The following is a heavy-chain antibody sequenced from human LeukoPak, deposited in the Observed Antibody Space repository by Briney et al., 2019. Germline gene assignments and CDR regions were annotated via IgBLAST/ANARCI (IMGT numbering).Heavy chain of an antibody. J-gene: IGHJ4*02. D-gene: IGHD3-16*01. CDR2: INPNSGGT. CDR1: GYTFTGYY. Sequence: ASVKVSCKXSGYTFTGYYMHWVRQAPGQGLEWMGRINPNSGGTNYAQKFQGRVTMTRDTSISTAYMELSRLRSDDTAVYYCAREGSTEPSLGYWGQGTLVTVSS. CDR3: AREGSTEPSLGY. V-gene: IGHV1-2*06.